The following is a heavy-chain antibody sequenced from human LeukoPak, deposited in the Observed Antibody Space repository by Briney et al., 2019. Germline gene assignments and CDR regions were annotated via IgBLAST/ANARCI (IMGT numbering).Heavy chain of an antibody. J-gene: IGHJ4*02. Sequence: GGSLRLSCSASGFTFSTYWMSWVRQAPGKGLEWVANIKEDGSEKYYVDSVKGRFTISGDNAKNSLYLQMNSLRAEDTAVYYCARGGNYDILTGYHYPFDYWGQGTLVTVSS. V-gene: IGHV3-7*01. CDR3: ARGGNYDILTGYHYPFDY. CDR1: GFTFSTYW. CDR2: IKEDGSEK. D-gene: IGHD3-9*01.